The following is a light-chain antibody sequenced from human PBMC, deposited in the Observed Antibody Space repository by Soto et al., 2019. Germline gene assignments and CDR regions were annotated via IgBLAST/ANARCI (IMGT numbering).Light chain of an antibody. CDR2: DVS. CDR1: SSDVGGSKH. V-gene: IGLV2-14*01. Sequence: QSALTQPASVSGSPGQSITISCTGTSSDVGGSKHVAWFQQHPGKAPKLMIYDVSNRPSGVPNRFSGSKSGNTASLTISGLQAEDEANYYCDSHVSSGTVVFGGGTKVTVL. J-gene: IGLJ2*01. CDR3: DSHVSSGTVV.